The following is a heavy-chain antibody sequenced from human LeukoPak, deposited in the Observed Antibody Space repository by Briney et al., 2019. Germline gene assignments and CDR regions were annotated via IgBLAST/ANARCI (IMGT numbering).Heavy chain of an antibody. CDR3: ARVYSGSYDYFDY. J-gene: IGHJ4*02. V-gene: IGHV3-7*01. D-gene: IGHD1-26*01. CDR2: IKQDGSEK. CDR1: GFTFRNYW. Sequence: GGSLRLSCAASGFTFRNYWMSWVRQAPGKGLEWVANIKQDGSEKYYVDSVKGRFTISRDTAKNSLYLQMNSLRAEDTAVYYCARVYSGSYDYFDYWGQGTLVTVSS.